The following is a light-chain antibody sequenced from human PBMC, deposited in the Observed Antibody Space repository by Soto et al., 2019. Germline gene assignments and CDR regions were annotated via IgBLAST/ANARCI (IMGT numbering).Light chain of an antibody. Sequence: VLPQSPGTLSLSPGDRATLSCRASQCVISTSLAWYQQKPGQAPRLLISGAASRATGIPDRFSGSGSGTDFTLTISRLEPEDFAVYYCQQYGSSPLTFGGGTKVDIK. CDR3: QQYGSSPLT. CDR1: QCVISTS. J-gene: IGKJ4*01. V-gene: IGKV3-20*01. CDR2: GAA.